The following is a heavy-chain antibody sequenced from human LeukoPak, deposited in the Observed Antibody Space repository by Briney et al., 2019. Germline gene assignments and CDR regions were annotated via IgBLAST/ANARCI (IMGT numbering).Heavy chain of an antibody. J-gene: IGHJ4*02. D-gene: IGHD3-16*02. CDR1: GFMFSSHG. CDR3: ARKITVWGSYPRHLSPFDY. CDR2: ISYDGSKR. V-gene: IGHV3-30*03. Sequence: GGSLRLSCAASGFMFSSHGMHWVRQAPGKGLEWVAVISYDGSKRYYADSVKGRFTVSRDNSKNTLYLQMSGLRVEDTAVYYCARKITVWGSYPRHLSPFDYWGQGTLVTVSS.